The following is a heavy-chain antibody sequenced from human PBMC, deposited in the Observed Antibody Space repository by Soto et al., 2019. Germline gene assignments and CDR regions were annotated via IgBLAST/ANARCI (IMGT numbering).Heavy chain of an antibody. Sequence: GGSLRLSCAASGFTVSNNYLSWVRQAPGKGLEWVSVIYSGGSTHYADSVKGRFTITRDNSENMLYLQMNSLRAEDTAVYYCAKGSSSSWTYFYYYYMDVWGKGTTVTVSS. CDR3: AKGSSSSWTYFYYYYMDV. J-gene: IGHJ6*03. D-gene: IGHD6-13*01. V-gene: IGHV3-53*01. CDR1: GFTVSNNY. CDR2: IYSGGST.